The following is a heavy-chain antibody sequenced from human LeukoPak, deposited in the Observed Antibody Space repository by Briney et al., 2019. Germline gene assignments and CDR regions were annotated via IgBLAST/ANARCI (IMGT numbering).Heavy chain of an antibody. Sequence: GGSLRLSCAASGFSFSASSMHWVRQASGQRLEWVGRIRTRSHNVPPVYAASVDGRFTISRDDSKNTMYLHMSSLKTEDTAVYYCTRHPGDGYNRDYWGQGTLVTVSS. CDR3: TRHPGDGYNRDY. D-gene: IGHD5-24*01. V-gene: IGHV3-73*01. CDR2: IRTRSHNVPP. CDR1: GFSFSASS. J-gene: IGHJ4*02.